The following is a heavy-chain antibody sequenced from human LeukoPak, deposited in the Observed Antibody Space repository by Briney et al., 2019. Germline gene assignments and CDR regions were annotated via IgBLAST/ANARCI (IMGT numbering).Heavy chain of an antibody. CDR1: GFTFSSYA. CDR2: ISGSGGST. D-gene: IGHD6-6*01. V-gene: IGHV3-23*01. Sequence: PGGSLRLSCAASGFTFSSYAMGWVRQAPGKGLEWVSAISGSGGSTYYANSVKGRFTISRDNSKNTLYLQRNSLRAEDTAVYYCAKGYRGSIAARPQFDPWGQGTLVTVSS. J-gene: IGHJ5*02. CDR3: AKGYRGSIAARPQFDP.